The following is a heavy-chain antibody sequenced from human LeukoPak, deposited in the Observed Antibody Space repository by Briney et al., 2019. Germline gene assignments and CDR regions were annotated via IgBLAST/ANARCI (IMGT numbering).Heavy chain of an antibody. D-gene: IGHD3-10*01. J-gene: IGHJ4*02. V-gene: IGHV3-66*01. CDR1: RATVRDNY. Sequence: GGSLRLSCAVSRATVRDNYLTWVRQAPGKELEWVSVIYSDGTTYYADSVKGRFTISRDNSKNTLYLQMNRLRAEDTGVYYCATYYGSGSYYTDYWGQGTLVTVYS. CDR2: IYSDGTT. CDR3: ATYYGSGSYYTDY.